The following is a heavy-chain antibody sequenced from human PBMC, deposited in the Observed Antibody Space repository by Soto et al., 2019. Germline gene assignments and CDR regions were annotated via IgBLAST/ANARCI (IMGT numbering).Heavy chain of an antibody. D-gene: IGHD1-20*01. Sequence: EVQLVESGGGLVQPGGSLRLSCEVSGFIFSSYWMSWVRQAPGKGPEWVANIRQDSNDKNYVDSVKGRFIISRDNVKSSLYLQMNNLRAEDTAVYYCARGITLDSWSQGTLVTVSS. CDR2: IRQDSNDK. CDR3: ARGITLDS. CDR1: GFIFSSYW. V-gene: IGHV3-7*04. J-gene: IGHJ4*02.